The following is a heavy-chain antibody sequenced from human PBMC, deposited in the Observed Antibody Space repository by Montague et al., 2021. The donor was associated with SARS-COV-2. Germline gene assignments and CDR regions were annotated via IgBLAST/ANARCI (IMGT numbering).Heavy chain of an antibody. CDR1: GDSIYRSGYY. CDR2: INYSGAT. D-gene: IGHD1-26*01. Sequence: SETLSLTCSVSGDSIYRSGYYWGWIRQPPGKGLEWIRSINYSGATYYNPSLKSRVTISVDTSKNQISLKVNSVTAADTAVYYCARPSSTGNYYYWGQGTLVTVSS. V-gene: IGHV4-39*01. CDR3: ARPSSTGNYYY. J-gene: IGHJ4*02.